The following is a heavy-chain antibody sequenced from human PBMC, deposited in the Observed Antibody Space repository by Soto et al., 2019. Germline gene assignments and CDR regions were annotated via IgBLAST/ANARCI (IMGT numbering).Heavy chain of an antibody. J-gene: IGHJ4*01. CDR3: ARAGSGFLPLDY. D-gene: IGHD6-19*01. CDR2: ISAYSGDT. CDR1: GYTFSTYA. V-gene: IGHV1-18*01. Sequence: QVQLVQSGAEVKKPGASVKVSCKGSGYTFSTYAIAWVRQAPGQGLEWMAWISAYSGDTNYAPKVQGRATLTTDTSTTTAYLELMSLTSSDSAVYYCARAGSGFLPLDYCGHGTLVTVSS.